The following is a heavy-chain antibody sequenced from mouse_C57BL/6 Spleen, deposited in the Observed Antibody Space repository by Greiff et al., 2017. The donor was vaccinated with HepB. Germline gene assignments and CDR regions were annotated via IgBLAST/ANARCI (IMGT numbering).Heavy chain of an antibody. Sequence: EVKLVESGGDLVKPGGSLKLSCAASGFTFSSYGMSWVRQTPDKRLEWVATISSGGSYTYYPDSVKGRFTISRDNAKNTLYLQMSSLKSEDTAMYYCAREDDGYYSAWFAYWGQGTLVTVSA. J-gene: IGHJ3*01. CDR1: GFTFSSYG. CDR3: AREDDGYYSAWFAY. D-gene: IGHD2-3*01. V-gene: IGHV5-6*01. CDR2: ISSGGSYT.